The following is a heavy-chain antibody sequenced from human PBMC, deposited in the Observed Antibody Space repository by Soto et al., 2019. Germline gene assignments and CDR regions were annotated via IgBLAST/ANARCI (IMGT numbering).Heavy chain of an antibody. CDR1: GFTFSSYA. J-gene: IGHJ4*02. V-gene: IGHV3-23*01. CDR2: VSGGGDIT. Sequence: LRLSCAASGFTFSSYAMSWVRQAPGMGLEWVSAVSGGGDITSYAESVKGRFIVSRDNSKKTLYLQMNNLRVEDTATYYCAKQPRGGGCGSDCYPDYWGQGTLVTVSS. CDR3: AKQPRGGGCGSDCYPDY. D-gene: IGHD2-21*02.